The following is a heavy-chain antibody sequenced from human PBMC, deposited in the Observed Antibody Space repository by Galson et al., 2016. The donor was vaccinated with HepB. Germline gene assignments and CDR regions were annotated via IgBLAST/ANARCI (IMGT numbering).Heavy chain of an antibody. D-gene: IGHD3-3*01. CDR1: GFTLSHFW. V-gene: IGHV3-74*01. J-gene: IGHJ4*02. CDR2: ISSNGSNT. Sequence: SLRLSCAASGFTLSHFWMHWVRQSPGKGLVWVSRISSNGSNTEYADSVRGRFTISRDNARNTLYLQMDRLKVEDTAVYFCARDDVWSGPSIDYWGQGTLVTVPS. CDR3: ARDDVWSGPSIDY.